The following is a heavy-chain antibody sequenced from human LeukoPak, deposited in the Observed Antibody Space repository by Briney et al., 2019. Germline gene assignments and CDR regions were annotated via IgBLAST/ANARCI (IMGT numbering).Heavy chain of an antibody. CDR3: ARTSLYYYDSSGSDAFDI. D-gene: IGHD3-22*01. Sequence: SQTLSLTCAVSGGSISSGGYYWSWIRQPPGKGLEWIGYIYYSGSTNYNPSLKSRVTISVDTSKNQFSLKLSSVTAADTAVYYCARTSLYYYDSSGSDAFDIWGQGTMVTVSS. J-gene: IGHJ3*02. CDR1: GGSISSGGYY. V-gene: IGHV4-61*08. CDR2: IYYSGST.